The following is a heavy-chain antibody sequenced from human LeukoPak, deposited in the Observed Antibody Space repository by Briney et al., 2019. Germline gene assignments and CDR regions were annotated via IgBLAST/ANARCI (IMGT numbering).Heavy chain of an antibody. CDR3: ARVSKLPGYSSSWYWFDP. CDR2: ISSGSSTI. CDR1: GFTFSSYS. J-gene: IGHJ5*02. V-gene: IGHV3-48*02. Sequence: GGSLRLSCAASGFTFSSYSMNWVRQAPGKGLEWVSYISSGSSTIYYADSVKGRFTISRDNAKNSLYLQMNSLRDEDTAVYYCARVSKLPGYSSSWYWFDPWGQGTLVTVSS. D-gene: IGHD6-13*01.